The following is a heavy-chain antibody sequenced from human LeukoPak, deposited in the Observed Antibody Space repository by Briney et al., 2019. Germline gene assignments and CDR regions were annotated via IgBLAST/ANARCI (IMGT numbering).Heavy chain of an antibody. Sequence: GGSLRLSCAASGFTFSDYYMSWIRQAPGKGLEWVSYISSSSSYTNYADSVKGRFTISRDNAKNSLYLQMNCLRAEDTAVYYCARGRAGGGGWYFDLWGRGTLVTVSS. V-gene: IGHV3-11*05. CDR3: ARGRAGGGGWYFDL. CDR1: GFTFSDYY. J-gene: IGHJ2*01. D-gene: IGHD3-16*01. CDR2: ISSSSSYT.